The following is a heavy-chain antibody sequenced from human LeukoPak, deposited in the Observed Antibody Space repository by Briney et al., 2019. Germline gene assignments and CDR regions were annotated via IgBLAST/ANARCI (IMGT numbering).Heavy chain of an antibody. J-gene: IGHJ4*02. Sequence: GRSLRLSCAASGFTFSSYAMHWVRQAPGKGLEWVAVISYDGSNKYYADSVKGRFTISRDNSKDTLYLQMNSLRAEDTAVYYCARAIAVVRGYFDYWGQGTLVTVSS. V-gene: IGHV3-30*04. CDR1: GFTFSSYA. CDR2: ISYDGSNK. CDR3: ARAIAVVRGYFDY. D-gene: IGHD6-19*01.